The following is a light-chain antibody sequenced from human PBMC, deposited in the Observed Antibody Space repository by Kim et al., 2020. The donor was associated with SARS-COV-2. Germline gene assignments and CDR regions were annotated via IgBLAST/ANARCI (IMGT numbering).Light chain of an antibody. CDR3: QQYYSTPPS. V-gene: IGKV4-1*01. Sequence: RANLNCKSSQTVLYNSINKNYLAWYQQKAGKAPKLLIYWASIRESGVSDRFSGSGSETDFTLTISSLQAEDVAVYYCQQYYSTPPSFGQGTKLEI. CDR2: WAS. CDR1: QTVLYNSINKNY. J-gene: IGKJ2*03.